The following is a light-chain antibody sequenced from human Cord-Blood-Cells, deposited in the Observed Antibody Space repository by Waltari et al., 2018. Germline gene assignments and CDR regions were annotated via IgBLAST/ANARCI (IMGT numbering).Light chain of an antibody. V-gene: IGLV3-10*01. CDR2: EDS. CDR1: ALPNNY. J-gene: IGLJ2*01. CDR3: YSTDSSGNHRV. Sequence: SYELPQPPSVSVSPAQTARITCSGDALPNNYAYWYQQKSGQAPVLVIYEDSKRPSGIPERFSGSSSGTMATLTISGAQVEDEADYYCYSTDSSGNHRVFGGGTKLTVL.